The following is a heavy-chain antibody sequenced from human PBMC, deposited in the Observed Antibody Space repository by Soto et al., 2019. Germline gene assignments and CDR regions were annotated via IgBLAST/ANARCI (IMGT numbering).Heavy chain of an antibody. D-gene: IGHD6-6*01. Sequence: GSLRLSCAAYGFTFSRYGMHWVRQAPGKGLEWVAVIWYDGSNKYYADSVKGRFTFSRDNSKNTLYLQMNSLRAEDTAVYYCARDLIAARRKSNYKCFVPRGQLPFLPVS. CDR2: IWYDGSNK. CDR1: GFTFSRYG. V-gene: IGHV3-33*01. J-gene: IGHJ5*02. CDR3: ARDLIAARRKSNYKCFVP.